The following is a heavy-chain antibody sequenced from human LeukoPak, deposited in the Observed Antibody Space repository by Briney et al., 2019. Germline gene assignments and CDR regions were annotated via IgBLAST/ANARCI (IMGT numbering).Heavy chain of an antibody. V-gene: IGHV3-30*03. CDR3: ARAHLSSSSTDYMEV. Sequence: AGGSLRLSCAASGFTFNSYGMHWVRQVPGKGLEGVALISYDGSNKHYADSVKGRFTISRDNSKNTLYLQVNSLRAEDTAVYYCARAHLSSSSTDYMEVWGKGTTVTVSS. CDR2: ISYDGSNK. J-gene: IGHJ6*03. D-gene: IGHD6-6*01. CDR1: GFTFNSYG.